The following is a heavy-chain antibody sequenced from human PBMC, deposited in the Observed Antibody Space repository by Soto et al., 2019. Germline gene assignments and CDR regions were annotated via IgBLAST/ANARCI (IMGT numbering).Heavy chain of an antibody. J-gene: IGHJ4*02. CDR1: WFTFSSYG. CDR2: ISYDGSNK. CDR3: AKDGNWLDVYFDV. V-gene: IGHV3-30*18. D-gene: IGHD6-19*01. Sequence: PGGSLILSCAASWFTFSSYGMRWVRQSPGKGLEWVAVISYDGSNKYYADSVKGRFTISRDNSKNTLYLHMTNLRAEDTAVYYCAKDGNWLDVYFDVWGQGTPVTVSS.